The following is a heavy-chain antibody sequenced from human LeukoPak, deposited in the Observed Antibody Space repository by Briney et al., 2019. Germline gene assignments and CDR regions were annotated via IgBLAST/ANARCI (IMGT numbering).Heavy chain of an antibody. CDR2: IYTSGST. CDR1: GGSISSYY. J-gene: IGHJ4*02. V-gene: IGHV4-4*09. Sequence: PSKTLFPTCTVSGGSISSYYWSWIRQPPGKGLEWIGYIYTSGSTNYNPSLKSRVTISVDTSKNQFSLKLSSVTAADTAVYYCARRSRYYYGSVSTEVWGQGTLVTVSS. CDR3: ARRSRYYYGSVSTEV. D-gene: IGHD3-10*01.